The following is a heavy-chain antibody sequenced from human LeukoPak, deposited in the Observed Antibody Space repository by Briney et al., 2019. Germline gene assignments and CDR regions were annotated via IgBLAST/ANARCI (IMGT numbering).Heavy chain of an antibody. J-gene: IGHJ4*02. D-gene: IGHD3-22*01. Sequence: PGGSLRLSCAASGFTFDDYGMSWVRQAPGKGLEWVSCINWNGGSTGYADSVKGRFTISRDNAKNSLYLQMNSLRAEDTALYYCARDGMDYYDSSGSNVFDYWGQGTLVTVSS. V-gene: IGHV3-20*04. CDR3: ARDGMDYYDSSGSNVFDY. CDR2: INWNGGST. CDR1: GFTFDDYG.